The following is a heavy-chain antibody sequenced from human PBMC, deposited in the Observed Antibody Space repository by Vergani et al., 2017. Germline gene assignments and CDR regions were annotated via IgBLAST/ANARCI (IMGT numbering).Heavy chain of an antibody. Sequence: EVQLVESGGGLVQPGGSLRLSCAASGFTFSSYEMNWVRQAPGKGLEWVSYISSSGSTIYYADSVKGRFTISRDNAKNSLYLQMNSLRAEDTAVYYCARDTAVAGTVYYYYGMDVWGQGTTVTVSS. CDR1: GFTFSSYE. V-gene: IGHV3-48*03. CDR2: ISSSGSTI. J-gene: IGHJ6*02. CDR3: ARDTAVAGTVYYYYGMDV. D-gene: IGHD6-19*01.